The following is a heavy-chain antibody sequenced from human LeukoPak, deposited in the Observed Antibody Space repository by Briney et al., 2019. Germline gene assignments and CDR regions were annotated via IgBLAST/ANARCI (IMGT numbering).Heavy chain of an antibody. V-gene: IGHV3-21*01. CDR1: GFTFSSYW. CDR2: ITTSSSYT. CDR3: ARDPYSGAYGDTYYYFMDV. Sequence: GGSLRLSCAASGFTFSSYWMSWVRQTPGKGLEWISSITTSSSYTFYADSVKGRFTISRDNARNSLYLQMNSLTAEDTAVYYCARDPYSGAYGDTYYYFMDVWGKGTTVTISS. J-gene: IGHJ6*03. D-gene: IGHD1-26*01.